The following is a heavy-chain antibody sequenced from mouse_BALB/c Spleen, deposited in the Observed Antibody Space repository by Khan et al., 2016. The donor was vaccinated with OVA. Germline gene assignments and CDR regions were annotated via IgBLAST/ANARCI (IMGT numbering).Heavy chain of an antibody. D-gene: IGHD2-14*01. CDR1: GYTFTSYT. Sequence: QVQLKQSGAELARPGASVKMSCKASGYTFTSYTIHWIKERPGQGLEWIGYINPSNGYTNYYQNFKDKATLTTDKSSTTSYLQLNSLTSDDSAVYNYVRDRDYHKNDSLFAYWGQGTLVTVSA. CDR3: VRDRDYHKNDSLFAY. CDR2: INPSNGYT. V-gene: IGHV1-4*01. J-gene: IGHJ3*01.